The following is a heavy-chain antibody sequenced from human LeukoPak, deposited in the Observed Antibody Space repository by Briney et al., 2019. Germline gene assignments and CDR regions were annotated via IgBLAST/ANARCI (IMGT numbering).Heavy chain of an antibody. V-gene: IGHV4-59*08. CDR3: ARHISSGGTYAHFDY. J-gene: IGHJ4*02. CDR1: GCMYNYY. D-gene: IGHD1-26*01. Sequence: SETLSLTCTVSGCMYNYYWSWIRQPPGKGLEWIGYIHYNGITNYSPSLKSRVTMSLDTSKNQVSLKLNSVSAADTAVYYCARHISSGGTYAHFDYWGQGTLVTVSS. CDR2: IHYNGIT.